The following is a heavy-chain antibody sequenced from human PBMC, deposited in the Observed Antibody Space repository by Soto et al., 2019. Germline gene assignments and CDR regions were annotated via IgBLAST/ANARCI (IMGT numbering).Heavy chain of an antibody. D-gene: IGHD4-4*01. J-gene: IGHJ4*02. CDR1: GGSITGSNYY. V-gene: IGHV4-39*01. CDR3: ARHALTVTHVFDY. Sequence: QLQLQESGPGLVKPSETLSLTCTVSGGSITGSNYYWGWIRQPPGKGLEWIGSIYYSGYTYYNPSLKSQVTISVDTSKNQFSLRLSSVTAADTAVYFCARHALTVTHVFDYWGQGTLVTVSS. CDR2: IYYSGYT.